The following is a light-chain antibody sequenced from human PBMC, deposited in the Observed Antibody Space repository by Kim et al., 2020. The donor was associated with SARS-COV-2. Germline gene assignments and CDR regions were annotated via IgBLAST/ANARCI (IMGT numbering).Light chain of an antibody. CDR3: QQLSSYPIT. CDR1: QGINNY. V-gene: IGKV1-9*01. CDR2: GAS. J-gene: IGKJ5*01. Sequence: AYVGDTFTITCRASQGINNYLAWYQQKPGRAPHLLIYGASTLESGVPSRFSGSGSGTDFTLTISSLQPEDFATYYCQQLSSYPITFGLGTRLEIK.